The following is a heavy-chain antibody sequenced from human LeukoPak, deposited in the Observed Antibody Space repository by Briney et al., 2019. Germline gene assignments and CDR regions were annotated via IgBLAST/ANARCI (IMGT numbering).Heavy chain of an antibody. Sequence: SETLSLTCAVYGGSFSGYYWSWIRQPPGKGLEWIGSIYYSGSTYYNPSLKSRVTISVDTSKNQFSLKLSSLTAADTAVYYCARQIEMATISDFSDYFDYWGQGTLVTVSS. V-gene: IGHV4-34*01. J-gene: IGHJ4*02. CDR1: GGSFSGYY. CDR3: ARQIEMATISDFSDYFDY. D-gene: IGHD5-12*01. CDR2: IYYSGST.